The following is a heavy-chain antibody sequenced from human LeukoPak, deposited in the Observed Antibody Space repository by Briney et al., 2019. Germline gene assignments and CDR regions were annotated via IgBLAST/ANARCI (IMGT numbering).Heavy chain of an antibody. CDR2: INPSGGST. V-gene: IGHV1-46*01. Sequence: ASVKVSCKASGYTFTSYYMHWGRQAPGQGLEWMGIINPSGGSTSYAQKFQGRVTMTRDTSASTVYMELSSLRSEDTAVYYCARDEGYSSGWYVVRYYGMDVWGQGTTVTVSS. CDR3: ARDEGYSSGWYVVRYYGMDV. J-gene: IGHJ6*02. D-gene: IGHD6-19*01. CDR1: GYTFTSYY.